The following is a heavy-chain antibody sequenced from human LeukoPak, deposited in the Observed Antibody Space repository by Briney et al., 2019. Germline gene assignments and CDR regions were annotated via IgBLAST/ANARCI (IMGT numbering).Heavy chain of an antibody. CDR1: GFTFSSYA. D-gene: IGHD6-13*01. J-gene: IGHJ6*02. CDR3: ARVIPPYSSSWYGMDV. V-gene: IGHV3-23*01. CDR2: ISGSGGST. Sequence: PGGSLRLSCAASGFTFSSYAMSWVRQAPGKGLEWVSAISGSGGSTYYADSVKGRFTISRDNSKNTLYLQMNSLRAEDTAVYYCARVIPPYSSSWYGMDVWGQGTTVTVSS.